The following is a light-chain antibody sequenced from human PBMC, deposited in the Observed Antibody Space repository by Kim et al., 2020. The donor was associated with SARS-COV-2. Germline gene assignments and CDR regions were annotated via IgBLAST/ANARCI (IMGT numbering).Light chain of an antibody. CDR3: CSYAGSSTWV. J-gene: IGLJ3*02. Sequence: GQSLTISCTGTSRDVGSYNLVSWYQQHPGKAPKLMIYEGSKRPSGVSNRFSGSKSGNTASLTISGLQAEDEADYYCCSYAGSSTWVFGGGTKLTVL. CDR1: SRDVGSYNL. V-gene: IGLV2-23*01. CDR2: EGS.